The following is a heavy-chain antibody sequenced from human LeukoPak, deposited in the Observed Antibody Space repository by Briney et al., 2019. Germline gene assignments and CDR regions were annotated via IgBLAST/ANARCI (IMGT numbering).Heavy chain of an antibody. D-gene: IGHD4-17*01. J-gene: IGHJ6*03. CDR2: ISAYNGNT. CDR1: GGTFSSYA. Sequence: GASVKVSCKASGGTFSSYAISWVRQAPGQGLEWMGWISAYNGNTNYAQKLQGRVTMTTDTSTSTAYMELRSLRSDDTAVYYCARMGADYGDYDVGGYYMDVWGKGTTVTVSS. V-gene: IGHV1-18*01. CDR3: ARMGADYGDYDVGGYYMDV.